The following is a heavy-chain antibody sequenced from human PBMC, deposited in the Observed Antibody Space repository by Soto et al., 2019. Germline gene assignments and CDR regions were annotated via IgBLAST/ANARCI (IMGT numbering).Heavy chain of an antibody. V-gene: IGHV3-9*01. J-gene: IGHJ4*02. CDR1: GFTFHDYA. CDR3: AKGSCSDSSCYSGIFAY. D-gene: IGHD2-15*01. Sequence: EVQLVESGGGLVQPGRSLRLSCTASGFTFHDYAIHWVRQVPGKGLEWVSGISWDSGNIGYADSVQGRFTISRDNAKNSLYLQMNSMTPEGTALYYCAKGSCSDSSCYSGIFAYWGQGTLVTVSS. CDR2: ISWDSGNI.